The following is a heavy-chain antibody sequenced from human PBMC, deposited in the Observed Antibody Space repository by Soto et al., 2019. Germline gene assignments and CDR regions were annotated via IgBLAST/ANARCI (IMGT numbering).Heavy chain of an antibody. Sequence: EVQLVQSGAEVKKPGESLKISCKGSGYSFTSYWIGWVRQMPGKGLEWMGIIYPGDSDTRYSPSFQGQVTISADKSISTAYPQGSSLKASDTAMYYGAGHGVGDILTGQPDYWGQGTLVTVSS. J-gene: IGHJ4*02. CDR1: GYSFTSYW. V-gene: IGHV5-51*01. CDR3: AGHGVGDILTGQPDY. D-gene: IGHD3-9*01. CDR2: IYPGDSDT.